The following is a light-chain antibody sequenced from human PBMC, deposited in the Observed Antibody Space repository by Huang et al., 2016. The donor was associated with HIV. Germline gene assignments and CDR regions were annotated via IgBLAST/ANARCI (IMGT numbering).Light chain of an antibody. CDR1: QSLLHSDGKNY. CDR3: MQTRQPAT. CDR2: EVS. J-gene: IGKJ1*01. Sequence: DLIMTQTPLSLSVTPGQPASISCKSSQSLLHSDGKNYLYWYLQKPGQSPQLLIYEVSNRVSGVPDRFNGGGSVKEFTLKISRGEAEDVGIYYCMQTRQPATFGQGTKVEIK. V-gene: IGKV2D-29*02.